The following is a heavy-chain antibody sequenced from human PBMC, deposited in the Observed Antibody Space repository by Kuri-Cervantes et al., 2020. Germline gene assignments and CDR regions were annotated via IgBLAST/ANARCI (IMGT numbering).Heavy chain of an antibody. CDR2: MNPNSGNT. V-gene: IGHV1-8*01. J-gene: IGHJ4*02. Sequence: ASVKVSCKASGYTFTSYDINWVRQATGQGLEWMGWMNPNSGNTGYAQKFQGRVTMTRNTSISTAYMELSSLRSEDTAVYYCARGAGAQTYYDFWSSHFDFDYWGQGTLVTVSS. D-gene: IGHD3-3*01. CDR1: GYTFTSYD. CDR3: ARGAGAQTYYDFWSSHFDFDY.